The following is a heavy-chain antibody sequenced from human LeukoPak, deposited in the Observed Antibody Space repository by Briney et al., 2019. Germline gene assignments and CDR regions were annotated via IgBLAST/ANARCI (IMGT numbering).Heavy chain of an antibody. CDR1: GDSISSYNYF. J-gene: IGHJ4*02. D-gene: IGHD3-22*01. Sequence: SETLSLTCTVSGDSISSYNYFWGWIRQPPGKGLEWVGSIYYRGNTYYNPSLKSRVTLSANTSKNQFSLKVTSVTAADTAVYYCARASSGYYWDFDYWGQGALVTVSS. CDR3: ARASSGYYWDFDY. CDR2: IYYRGNT. V-gene: IGHV4-39*01.